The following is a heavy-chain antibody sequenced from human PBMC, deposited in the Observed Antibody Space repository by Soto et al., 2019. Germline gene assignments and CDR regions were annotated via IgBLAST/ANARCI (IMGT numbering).Heavy chain of an antibody. CDR3: VSYGVVINDYSDY. V-gene: IGHV4-39*01. J-gene: IGHJ4*02. CDR1: GGSISSSSYY. Sequence: SEALSLTCTVSGGSISSSSYYWGWIRQPPGKGLEWIGSIYYSGSTYYNPSLKSRVTISVDTSKNQFSLKLSSVTAADTAVYYCVSYGVVINDYSDYWGQGTLVTVSS. D-gene: IGHD3-3*01. CDR2: IYYSGST.